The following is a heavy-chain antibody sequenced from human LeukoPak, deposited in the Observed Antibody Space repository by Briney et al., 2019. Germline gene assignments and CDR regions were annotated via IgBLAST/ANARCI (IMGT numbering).Heavy chain of an antibody. D-gene: IGHD5-12*01. V-gene: IGHV3-73*01. CDR3: TRRIVATFGPPGDY. Sequence: GGSLKLSCAASGFTFSGSAMHWVRQASGKGLEWVGRIRSKANSYATAYAASVKGRFTISRDDSKNTAYLQMNSLKTEDTAVYYCTRRIVATFGPPGDYWGQGTLVTLSS. CDR1: GFTFSGSA. CDR2: IRSKANSYAT. J-gene: IGHJ4*02.